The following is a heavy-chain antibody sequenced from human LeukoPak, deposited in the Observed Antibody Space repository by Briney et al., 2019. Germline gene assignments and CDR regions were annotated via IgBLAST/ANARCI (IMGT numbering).Heavy chain of an antibody. V-gene: IGHV3-53*01. CDR3: ARQRSGAGPYYFDY. D-gene: IGHD1-26*01. J-gene: IGHJ4*02. Sequence: PGGSLRLSCAASGFTVSSNYMSWVRQAPGKGLEWVSVTYSGGSTYYADSVKGRFTISRDNSKNTLYLQMNSLRAEDTAVYYCARQRSGAGPYYFDYWGQGTLVTVSS. CDR1: GFTVSSNY. CDR2: TYSGGST.